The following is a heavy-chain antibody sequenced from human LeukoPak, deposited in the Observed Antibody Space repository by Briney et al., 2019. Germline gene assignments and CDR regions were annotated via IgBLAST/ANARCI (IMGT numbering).Heavy chain of an antibody. CDR2: IIPIFGTA. D-gene: IGHD3-10*01. CDR1: GGTFSSYA. J-gene: IGHJ6*03. CDR3: ARVKDRISMVRGVLSPQNYYYYYMDV. Sequence: SVKVSCKASGGTFSSYAISWVRQAPGQGLEWMGGIIPIFGTANYAQKFQGRVTITADESTSTAYMELSSLRSEDTAVYYCARVKDRISMVRGVLSPQNYYYYYMDVWGKGTTVTVSS. V-gene: IGHV1-69*13.